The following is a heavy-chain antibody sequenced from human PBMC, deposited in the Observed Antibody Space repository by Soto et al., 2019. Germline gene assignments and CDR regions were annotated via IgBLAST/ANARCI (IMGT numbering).Heavy chain of an antibody. CDR2: IYYSGGT. J-gene: IGHJ4*02. CDR3: ARDTGWGLGY. D-gene: IGHD6-19*01. CDR1: GDSINSNYC. V-gene: IGHV4-4*02. Sequence: QVQLQESGPGLVRPSGTLSLTCAVSGDSINSNYCWTWVRQPPGKGLEWIAEIYYSGGTSYNPSLNSRSTISMDKPKNHFSLNLTSVTAADTSMYYCARDTGWGLGYWGQGTLVTVSS.